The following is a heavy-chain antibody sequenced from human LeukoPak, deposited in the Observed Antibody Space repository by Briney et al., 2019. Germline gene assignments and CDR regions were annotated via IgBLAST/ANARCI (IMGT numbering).Heavy chain of an antibody. CDR3: ARGYNHGPIDM. CDR2: ITRNGDAT. CDR1: GGSFGDYG. J-gene: IGHJ3*02. D-gene: IGHD2-2*02. V-gene: IGHV3-20*04. Sequence: GGSLRLSCEASGGSFGDYGMSWGRNGRGQGLEWDSGITRNGDATSYADSVNGRFTISRDNAKNCLYLQMNSLRAEDTAFYYCARGYNHGPIDMWGQGTLVTVSS.